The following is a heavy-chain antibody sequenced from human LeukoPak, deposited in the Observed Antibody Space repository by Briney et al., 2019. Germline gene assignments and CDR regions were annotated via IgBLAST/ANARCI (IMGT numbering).Heavy chain of an antibody. D-gene: IGHD6-13*01. V-gene: IGHV4-39*07. CDR1: GGPINSISYY. J-gene: IGHJ4*02. CDR2: IYHSGNT. Sequence: PSDTQTLTCNVSGGPINSISYYWRWIRRTPGKGLLWVDSIYHSGNTYYDPSFRSRCTLSVDSSKNQFSLKLSSVTAADRGVFCCASFRVDSSRWFYWGQGALVTVSS. CDR3: ASFRVDSSRWFY.